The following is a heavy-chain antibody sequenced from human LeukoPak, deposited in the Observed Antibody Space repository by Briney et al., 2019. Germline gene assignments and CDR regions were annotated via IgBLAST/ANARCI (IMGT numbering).Heavy chain of an antibody. Sequence: GGSLRLSCAASGFTFSSYSMNWVRQAPGKGLEWVSYISSASGSIYYADSVKGRFTISRDNAKNSLYLQMNSLRAEDTAVYCCARIDSSGYYYYMDVWGKGTTVTVSS. CDR2: ISSASGSI. D-gene: IGHD5-18*01. CDR1: GFTFSSYS. V-gene: IGHV3-48*01. CDR3: ARIDSSGYYYYMDV. J-gene: IGHJ6*03.